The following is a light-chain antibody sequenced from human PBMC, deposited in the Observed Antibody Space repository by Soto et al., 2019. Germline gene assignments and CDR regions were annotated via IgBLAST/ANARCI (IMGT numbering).Light chain of an antibody. CDR2: AAS. V-gene: IGKV1-9*01. CDR1: QGISSY. Sequence: IQLTQSPSSLSASVGDRVTITCRASQGISSYLAWYQQKPGKAPNLLIYAASTLQSGVPSRFSGSGSGTEFTLTINSLQPEDFAIYYCQQFYGFPITFGQGTRLEIK. CDR3: QQFYGFPIT. J-gene: IGKJ5*01.